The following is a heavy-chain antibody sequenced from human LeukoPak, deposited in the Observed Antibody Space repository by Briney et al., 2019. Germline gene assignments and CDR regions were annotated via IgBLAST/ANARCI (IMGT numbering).Heavy chain of an antibody. J-gene: IGHJ4*02. CDR1: GGSISSYY. D-gene: IGHD2-15*01. Sequence: PSETLSLTCTVSGGSISSYYWSWIRLPPGKGLEWIGYLSKSGNTNYSPSLKSRVTMSVDTSKNQFSLRLSSVTAADTAVYYCASESGYCSGGTCYRGFDYWGQGTLVTVSS. V-gene: IGHV4-59*12. CDR2: LSKSGNT. CDR3: ASESGYCSGGTCYRGFDY.